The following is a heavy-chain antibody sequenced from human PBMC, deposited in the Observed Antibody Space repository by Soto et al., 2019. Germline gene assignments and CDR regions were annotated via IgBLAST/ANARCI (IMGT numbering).Heavy chain of an antibody. CDR2: ITGRGDST. CDR3: VRGRAIYGEWDYYDY. CDR1: GFPFSDHA. V-gene: IGHV3-23*01. J-gene: IGHJ4*02. D-gene: IGHD2-8*01. Sequence: PGGSLRLSCAASGFPFSDHAMHWVRQTPGKGLEWVSAITGRGDSTYYADSVKGRFTISRDNSKSTLYLQMMSLTSVTGADTALYYCVRGRAIYGEWDYYDYWGQGALVTVSS.